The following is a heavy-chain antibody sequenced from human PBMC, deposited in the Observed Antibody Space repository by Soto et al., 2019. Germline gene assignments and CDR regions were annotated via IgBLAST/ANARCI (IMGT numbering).Heavy chain of an antibody. CDR3: AGTSGDCWRGPIDY. V-gene: IGHV3-7*03. Sequence: EVQLLESGGGLVQPGGSLRLSCAASGFTFSSYWMSWVRQAPGKGLEWVANIKQDGSEKYYVDSVKGRFTISRDNAKNPLYLKKNRLRAEATALYYCAGTSGDCWRGPIDYWGQGTLVTVSS. CDR2: IKQDGSEK. CDR1: GFTFSSYW. J-gene: IGHJ4*02. D-gene: IGHD3-3*01.